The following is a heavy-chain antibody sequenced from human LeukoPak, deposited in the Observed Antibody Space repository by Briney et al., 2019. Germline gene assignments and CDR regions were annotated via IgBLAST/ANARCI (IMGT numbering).Heavy chain of an antibody. J-gene: IGHJ4*02. Sequence: SETLSLTCAVYGGSLSGYYWSWIRQPPGKGLEWIGEINHSGSTNYNPSLKSRVTISVDTSKNQFSLKLSSVTAADTAVYYCATRGIFSTVTTSYFDYWGQGTLVTVSS. CDR1: GGSLSGYY. CDR3: ATRGIFSTVTTSYFDY. D-gene: IGHD4-4*01. V-gene: IGHV4-34*01. CDR2: INHSGST.